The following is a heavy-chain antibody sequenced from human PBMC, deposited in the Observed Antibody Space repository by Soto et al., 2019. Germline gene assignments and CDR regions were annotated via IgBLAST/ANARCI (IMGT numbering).Heavy chain of an antibody. CDR1: GFTFSSYA. V-gene: IGHV3-23*01. CDR3: AKAPIGHLVWQYFDY. D-gene: IGHD3-16*01. J-gene: IGHJ4*02. Sequence: GGSLRLSCAASGFTFSSYAMSWVRQAPGKGLEWVSAISGSGGSTYYADSVKGRFTISRDNSKNTLYLQMNSLRAEDTAVYYCAKAPIGHLVWQYFDYWGQGTLVTVSS. CDR2: ISGSGGST.